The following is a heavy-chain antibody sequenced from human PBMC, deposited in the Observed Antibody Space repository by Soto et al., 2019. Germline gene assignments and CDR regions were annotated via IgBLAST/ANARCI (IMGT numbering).Heavy chain of an antibody. D-gene: IGHD3-3*01. Sequence: GASVKVSCKASGYTFTSYDINWVRQATGQGLEWMGWMNPNSGNTGYAQKFQGRVTMTRNTSISTAYMELSSLRSEDTAVYYCASYDIWSGPPARRDNNWFDPWGRGTLVTVSS. CDR1: GYTFTSYD. J-gene: IGHJ5*02. V-gene: IGHV1-8*01. CDR3: ASYDIWSGPPARRDNNWFDP. CDR2: MNPNSGNT.